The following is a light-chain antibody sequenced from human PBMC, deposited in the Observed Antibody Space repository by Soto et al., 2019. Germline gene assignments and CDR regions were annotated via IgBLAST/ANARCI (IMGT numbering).Light chain of an antibody. CDR1: DSVTSDY. Sequence: IVLTRAPGTLSLSPGKRATLSCIVSDSVTSDYLAWCQQRPGQAPRLLIYGASTRAAGIPDRVSVSGSGTDSTLTISSPEDEAFAVYYCQQHGRAALTFGGGTKVDIK. CDR2: GAS. CDR3: QQHGRAALT. V-gene: IGKV3-20*01. J-gene: IGKJ4*01.